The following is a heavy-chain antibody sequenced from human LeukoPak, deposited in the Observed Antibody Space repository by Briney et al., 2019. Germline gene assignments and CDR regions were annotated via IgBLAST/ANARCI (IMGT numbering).Heavy chain of an antibody. J-gene: IGHJ4*02. CDR2: ISSSNSTI. CDR1: GFTFSTYS. Sequence: GGSLRLSCAASGFTFSTYSMNWVRQAPGKGLEWSSYISSSNSTIYYAESVKGRFTISRDNAKNSLYLQMNSLRAEDTAVYYCASPFDYWGQGTLVTVSS. CDR3: ASPFDY. V-gene: IGHV3-48*01.